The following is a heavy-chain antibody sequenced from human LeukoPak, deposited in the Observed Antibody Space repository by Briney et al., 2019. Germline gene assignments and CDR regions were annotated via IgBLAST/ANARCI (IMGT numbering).Heavy chain of an antibody. J-gene: IGHJ4*02. CDR2: ISGNGGST. D-gene: IGHD1-7*01. Sequence: PGGSLRLSCAASGFTFRNYAMSWVRQAPGKGLEWVSAISGNGGSTDYADSVKGRFTISRDNFLNTLYLQMNSLRAEDTAVYYCANDWNYVYWGQGTLVTVSS. CDR1: GFTFRNYA. V-gene: IGHV3-23*01. CDR3: ANDWNYVY.